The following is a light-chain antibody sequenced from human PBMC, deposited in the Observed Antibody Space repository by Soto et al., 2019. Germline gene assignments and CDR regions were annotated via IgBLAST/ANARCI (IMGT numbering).Light chain of an antibody. CDR1: QSVSNNY. Sequence: EIVLTQSPGPLYLSPGERATLSCRASQSVSNNYLAWYQQKPGQAPRLLIADASRRATGIPDRFSGSGSGTDFTLTISRLEPEDFAVYYCQQCARSPLTFGQGTKVEIK. V-gene: IGKV3-20*01. CDR3: QQCARSPLT. J-gene: IGKJ1*01. CDR2: DAS.